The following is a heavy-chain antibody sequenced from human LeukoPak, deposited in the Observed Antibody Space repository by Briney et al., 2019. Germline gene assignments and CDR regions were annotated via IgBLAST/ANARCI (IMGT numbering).Heavy chain of an antibody. D-gene: IGHD2-2*01. Sequence: PGGSLRLSCAASGFTFSNYWMSWVRQPPGKGLEWIGEINHSGSTNYNPSLKSRVTISVDTSKNQFSLKLSSVTAADTAVYYCARGSDIVVVPAAIPLGLDVWGQGTTVTVSS. J-gene: IGHJ6*02. CDR1: GFTFSNYW. V-gene: IGHV4-34*01. CDR3: ARGSDIVVVPAAIPLGLDV. CDR2: INHSGST.